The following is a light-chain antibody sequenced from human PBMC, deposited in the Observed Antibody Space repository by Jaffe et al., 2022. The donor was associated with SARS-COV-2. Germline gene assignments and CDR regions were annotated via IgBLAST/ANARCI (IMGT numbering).Light chain of an antibody. CDR2: GAS. V-gene: IGKV3-15*01. CDR1: QSISTN. Sequence: EIVMTQSPATLSVSPGERATLSCRASQSISTNLAWYQQKPGQAPRLLIYGASTRATGFPARFSGSGSGTEFTLTISSLQSEDFAVYYCQQYKNWPPFTFGPGTKVDIK. CDR3: QQYKNWPPFT. J-gene: IGKJ3*01.